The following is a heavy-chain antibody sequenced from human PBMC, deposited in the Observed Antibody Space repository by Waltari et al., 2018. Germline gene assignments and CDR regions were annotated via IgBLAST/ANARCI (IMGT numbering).Heavy chain of an antibody. D-gene: IGHD3-10*01. CDR1: GFRFSNYW. V-gene: IGHV3-74*03. Sequence: EEQLLESGGGLVQPGDSLRLSCAASGFRFSNYWMNWVRQAPGKGLGWVARISNDATTLTSADSVKGRFTISRDNAKNTVYLQMKRLRADDTAVYYCARLAPRTYRSPVPGRHYYYGMDVWGQGTTVTVSS. CDR3: ARLAPRTYRSPVPGRHYYYGMDV. J-gene: IGHJ6*02. CDR2: ISNDATTL.